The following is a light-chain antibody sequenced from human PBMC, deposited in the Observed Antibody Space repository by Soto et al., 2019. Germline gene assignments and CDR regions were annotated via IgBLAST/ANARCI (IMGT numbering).Light chain of an antibody. V-gene: IGKV1-27*01. CDR2: AAS. CDR3: QKYNSDPPWT. Sequence: DIQMTQSPSSLSAAVGDRVTITCRASQGIRNYLAWFQQKPGKVPNLLIYAASTLQSGVPSRFSGSGSGTDFTLTISNLQPEDVATYYCQKYNSDPPWTFGQGTKVEI. CDR1: QGIRNY. J-gene: IGKJ1*01.